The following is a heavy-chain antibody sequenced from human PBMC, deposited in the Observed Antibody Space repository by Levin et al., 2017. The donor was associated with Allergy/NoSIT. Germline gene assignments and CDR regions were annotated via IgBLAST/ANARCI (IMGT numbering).Heavy chain of an antibody. J-gene: IGHJ4*02. Sequence: GGSLRLSCAASGFTFTDHSMSWVRQAPGKGLEWVSSISASGGTAQYADSVTGRFTISRDNSNSGLYLQMNRLTAADTAVYYCAKMVGRGYSNFDNYFDYWGQGTLVSVSS. CDR2: ISASGGTA. D-gene: IGHD5-12*01. CDR3: AKMVGRGYSNFDNYFDY. CDR1: GFTFTDHS. V-gene: IGHV3-23*01.